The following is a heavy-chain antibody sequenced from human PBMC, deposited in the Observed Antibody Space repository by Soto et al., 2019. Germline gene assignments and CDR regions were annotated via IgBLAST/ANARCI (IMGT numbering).Heavy chain of an antibody. Sequence: QVQLVQSGAEVKKPGASVKVSCEASGYPFSAFDINWVRQAAGQRLEWMGWMNPDSGDTAFAQRFQDRITMTRSTSISTAYMELSRLTSDDTAVYYCVRQPGGVATPGDDYWGQGTLVTVSS. CDR3: VRQPGGVATPGDDY. CDR1: GYPFSAFD. V-gene: IGHV1-8*01. D-gene: IGHD2-15*01. CDR2: MNPDSGDT. J-gene: IGHJ4*02.